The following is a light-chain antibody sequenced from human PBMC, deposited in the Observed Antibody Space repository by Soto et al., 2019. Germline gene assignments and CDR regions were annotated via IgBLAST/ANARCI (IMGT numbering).Light chain of an antibody. CDR2: SND. V-gene: IGLV1-44*01. CDR1: PSKIGSTT. Sequence: QSVLTQPPSASGTPGQRVTISCSGTPSKIGSTTVSWYHHLPGTAPKLLIYSNDQRPSGVPDRFSGSKSGTSASLAISGLQSEDEADYYCAIWDLTLSAWVFGGGTKLTVL. CDR3: AIWDLTLSAWV. J-gene: IGLJ3*02.